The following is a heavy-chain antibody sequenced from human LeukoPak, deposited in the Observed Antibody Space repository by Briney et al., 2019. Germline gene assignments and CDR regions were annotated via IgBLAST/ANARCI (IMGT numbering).Heavy chain of an antibody. CDR1: GYTFTSYA. Sequence: ASVKVSCKASGYTFTSYAMHWVRQAPGQRLEWMGWINAGNGNTKYSQKFQGRVTITRDTSASTAYMELSSLRSEDTAVYYCAGEYCSGGSCYDDYYYGMDVWGQGTTVTVSS. CDR2: INAGNGNT. CDR3: AGEYCSGGSCYDDYYYGMDV. J-gene: IGHJ6*02. V-gene: IGHV1-3*01. D-gene: IGHD2-15*01.